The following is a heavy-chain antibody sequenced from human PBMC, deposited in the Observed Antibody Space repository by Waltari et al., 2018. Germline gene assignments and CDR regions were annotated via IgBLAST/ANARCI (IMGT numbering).Heavy chain of an antibody. D-gene: IGHD4-17*01. Sequence: EVQLVESGGGLIQPGGSLRLSCAASGFTVSSNYMSWVRQAPGKGVEWVSGIYRGGRTYYADSVKGRFTISRDNSKNTLYLQMNSLRAEDTAVYYCAREGDGGDYFYYYGMDVWGQGTTVTVSS. CDR1: GFTVSSNY. CDR3: AREGDGGDYFYYYGMDV. V-gene: IGHV3-53*01. J-gene: IGHJ6*02. CDR2: IYRGGRT.